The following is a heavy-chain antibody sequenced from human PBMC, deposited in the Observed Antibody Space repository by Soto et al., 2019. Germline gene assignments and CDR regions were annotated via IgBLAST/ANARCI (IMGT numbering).Heavy chain of an antibody. CDR2: ISAYNGNT. Sequence: GASVKVSCKASGYTFTSYDINWVRQAPGQGLEWMGWISAYNGNTNYAQKLQGRVTMTTDTSTSTAYMELRSLRSDDTAVYYCARDKGTAYSSSWYVASYWGQGTLVTVSS. CDR1: GYTFTSYD. J-gene: IGHJ4*02. V-gene: IGHV1-18*01. CDR3: ARDKGTAYSSSWYVASY. D-gene: IGHD6-13*01.